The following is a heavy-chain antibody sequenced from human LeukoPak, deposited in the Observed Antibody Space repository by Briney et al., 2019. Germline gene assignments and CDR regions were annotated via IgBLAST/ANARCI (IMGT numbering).Heavy chain of an antibody. J-gene: IGHJ6*02. CDR2: ISYDGSNK. Sequence: GGSLRPSCAASGFTFSSYGMHWVRQAPGKGLKWVAVISYDGSNKYYADSVKGRFTISRDNSKNTLYLQMNSLRAEDTAVYYCAKDRGQWLVLYGMDVWGQGTTVTVSS. CDR1: GFTFSSYG. CDR3: AKDRGQWLVLYGMDV. V-gene: IGHV3-30*18. D-gene: IGHD6-19*01.